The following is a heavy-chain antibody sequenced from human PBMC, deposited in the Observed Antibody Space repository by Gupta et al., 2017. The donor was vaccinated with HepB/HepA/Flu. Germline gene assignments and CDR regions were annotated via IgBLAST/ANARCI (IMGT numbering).Heavy chain of an antibody. Sequence: EVQLVESGGGLVKPGGSLRISCAASGFTFSHYTIKWVRQAPGKGLEWVSSISYTSSNIYYADSVKGRFTVSRDNAKNSLYLHMNSLRAEDTAVYYCARGIVVVPAAIDYWGQGTLVTVSS. J-gene: IGHJ4*02. D-gene: IGHD2-2*01. CDR1: GFTFSHYT. V-gene: IGHV3-21*01. CDR2: ISYTSSNI. CDR3: ARGIVVVPAAIDY.